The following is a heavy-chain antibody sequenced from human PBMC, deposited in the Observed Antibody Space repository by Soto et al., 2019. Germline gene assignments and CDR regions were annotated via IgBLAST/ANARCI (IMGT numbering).Heavy chain of an antibody. CDR3: ARDHSPDTAHYYYYYGMDV. CDR1: GYTLTELS. V-gene: IGHV1-24*01. D-gene: IGHD5-18*01. J-gene: IGHJ6*02. CDR2: FDPEDGET. Sequence: ASVKVSCKVSGYTLTELSMHWVRQAPGKGLEWMGGFDPEDGETIYAQKFQGRVTMTEDTSTDTVYMELSSLRSEDTAVYYCARDHSPDTAHYYYYYGMDVWGQGTTVTVSS.